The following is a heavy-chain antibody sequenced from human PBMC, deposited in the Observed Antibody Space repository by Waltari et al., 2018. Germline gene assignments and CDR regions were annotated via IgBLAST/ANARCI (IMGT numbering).Heavy chain of an antibody. CDR1: GGSISSGDYY. CDR2: IYYSGST. Sequence: QVQLQESGPGLVKPSQTLSLTCTVSGGSISSGDYYWSWIRQPPGKGLEWIGYIYYSGSTYYNPSLKSRVTISVDTSKNQFSLKLSSVTAADTAVYYCASEVVVVAATDYYYYMDVWGKGTTVTVSS. D-gene: IGHD2-15*01. CDR3: ASEVVVVAATDYYYYMDV. J-gene: IGHJ6*03. V-gene: IGHV4-30-4*08.